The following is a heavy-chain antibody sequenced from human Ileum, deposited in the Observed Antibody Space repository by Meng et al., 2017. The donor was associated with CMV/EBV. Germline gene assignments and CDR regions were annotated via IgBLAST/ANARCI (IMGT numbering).Heavy chain of an antibody. J-gene: IGHJ4*02. CDR3: ARDGLSGRYFDY. V-gene: IGHV7-4-1*02. CDR1: VYTFTSNN. Sequence: HVHLVQSGSELKKPWASVKVSCKTSVYTFTSNNIIWVQQAPGQGPEWMGWIDTNTGNPTYAQGFTGRFVFSLDTSVNTAYLQISSLKAEDTAVYYCARDGLSGRYFDYWGQGTLVTVSS. CDR2: IDTNTGNP. D-gene: IGHD1-26*01.